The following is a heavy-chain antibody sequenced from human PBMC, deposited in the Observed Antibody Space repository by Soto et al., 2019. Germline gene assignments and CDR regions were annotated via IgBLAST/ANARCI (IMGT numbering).Heavy chain of an antibody. D-gene: IGHD3-9*01. J-gene: IGHJ4*02. CDR3: ARRFTHCDLLMVPLDY. CDR1: GVTFSNHA. CDR2: ISNDGSRD. Sequence: QVQLVESGGGVVQPVRSLTLSCASSGVTFSNHAIHWVRQAPGKGLEWVAVISNDGSRDYYADSVKGRFNMSRDNSKNSLYIKMISLRLEDKAVYYFARRFTHCDLLMVPLDYWGQGKLVTVNS. V-gene: IGHV3-30*04.